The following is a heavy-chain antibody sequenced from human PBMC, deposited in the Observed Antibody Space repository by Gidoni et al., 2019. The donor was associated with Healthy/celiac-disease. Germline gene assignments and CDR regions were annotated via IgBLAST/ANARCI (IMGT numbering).Heavy chain of an antibody. CDR2: IYYSGST. D-gene: IGHD3-3*01. J-gene: IGHJ5*02. Sequence: QVQLQESGPGLVKPSETLSLTCTVSGGSISSYYWSWIRQPPGKGLEWIGYIYYSGSTNYNPSLKSRVTISVDTSKNQFSLKLSSVTAADTAVYYCARANPSGDFWSGYREVGWFDPWGQGTLVTVSS. V-gene: IGHV4-59*01. CDR1: GGSISSYY. CDR3: ARANPSGDFWSGYREVGWFDP.